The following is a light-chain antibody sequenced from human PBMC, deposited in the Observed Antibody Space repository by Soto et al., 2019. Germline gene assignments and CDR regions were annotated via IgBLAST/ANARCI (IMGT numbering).Light chain of an antibody. CDR1: SSDVGGYNY. V-gene: IGLV2-8*01. CDR3: SSYAGSIAV. Sequence: QSALTQPPSASGSPGQSVTISCTGTSSDVGGYNYVSWYQQHPGKAPKLMIYEVSKRPSGVPDRFSGSKSGNTASLTVSGLQAEDEADYYCSSYAGSIAVFGGGTEVTVL. J-gene: IGLJ2*01. CDR2: EVS.